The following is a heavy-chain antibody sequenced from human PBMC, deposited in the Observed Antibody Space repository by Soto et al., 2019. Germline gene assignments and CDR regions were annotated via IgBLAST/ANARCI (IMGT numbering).Heavy chain of an antibody. D-gene: IGHD4-17*01. V-gene: IGHV3-23*04. J-gene: IGHJ4*02. CDR3: AKDFTVTPYYFDY. Sequence: VQLVESGGGLVMPGESLRLSCAASGFTFSDHYMSWIRQAPGKGLEWVSAISGSDGNTYYADSVKGRFTISRDNSKNTLYLQMDSLGAEDTAVYFCAKDFTVTPYYFDYWGQGTLVTVSS. CDR2: ISGSDGNT. CDR1: GFTFSDHY.